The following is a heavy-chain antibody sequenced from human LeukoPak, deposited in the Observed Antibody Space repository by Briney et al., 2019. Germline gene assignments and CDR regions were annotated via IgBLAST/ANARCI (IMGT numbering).Heavy chain of an antibody. V-gene: IGHV1-69*04. CDR1: GGTFSSYA. D-gene: IGHD3-10*01. J-gene: IGHJ4*02. Sequence: GASVKVSCKASGGTFSSYAISWVRQAPGQGLEWMGRIIPILGIANYAQKFQGRVTITADKSTSTAYMELSSLRSEDTAVYYCARDSPSYGSANYWGQETLVTVSS. CDR2: IIPILGIA. CDR3: ARDSPSYGSANY.